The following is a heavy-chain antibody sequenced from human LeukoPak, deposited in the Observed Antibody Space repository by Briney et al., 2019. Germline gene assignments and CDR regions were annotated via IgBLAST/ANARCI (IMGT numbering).Heavy chain of an antibody. Sequence: SETLSLTCTLSGGSVSTYYWSWIRQPPGKELEWIGYVSHSGNTNCNPSLKSRLTMSLDTSKNQFSLRLSSVNAADTAVYYCARAGSGWSFAYWGQGSLVTVSS. CDR3: ARAGSGWSFAY. D-gene: IGHD6-19*01. J-gene: IGHJ4*02. V-gene: IGHV4-59*02. CDR2: VSHSGNT. CDR1: GGSVSTYY.